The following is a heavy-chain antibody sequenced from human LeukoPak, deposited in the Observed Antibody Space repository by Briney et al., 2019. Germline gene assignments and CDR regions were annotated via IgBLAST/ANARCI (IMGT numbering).Heavy chain of an antibody. J-gene: IGHJ4*02. CDR3: ARGLSPTKGLGGLSPLPPGYFDY. CDR2: IYHSGST. V-gene: IGHV4-38-2*02. CDR1: GYSISSGYY. Sequence: SETLSLTCTVSGYSISSGYYWGWIRQPPGKGLEWIGSIYHSGSTNYNPSLKSRVTISVDASKNQFSLKLSSVTAADTAVYYCARGLSPTKGLGGLSPLPPGYFDYWGQGTLVTVSS. D-gene: IGHD3-16*02.